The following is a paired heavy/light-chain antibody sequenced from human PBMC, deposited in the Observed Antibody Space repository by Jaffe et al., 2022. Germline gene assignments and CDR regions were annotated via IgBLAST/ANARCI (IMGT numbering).Light chain of an antibody. CDR2: AAS. J-gene: IGKJ3*01. Sequence: DIQLTQSPSFLSASVGDRVTITCRASQGISSYLAWYQQKPGKAPKLLIYAASTLQSGVPSRFSGSGSGTEFTLTISSLQPEDFATYYCQQLNSYPLFTFGPGTKVDIK. CDR1: QGISSY. V-gene: IGKV1-9*01. CDR3: QQLNSYPLFT.
Heavy chain of an antibody. CDR3: ARHPGDDYGDPPFYWYFDL. V-gene: IGHV4-39*01. CDR2: IYYSGST. CDR1: GGSISSSSYY. J-gene: IGHJ2*01. D-gene: IGHD4-17*01. Sequence: QLQLQESGPGLVKPSETLSLTCTVSGGSISSSSYYWGWIRQPPGKGLEWIGSIYYSGSTYYNPSLKSRVTISVDTSKNQFSLKLSSVTAADTAVYYCARHPGDDYGDPPFYWYFDLWGRGTLVTVSS.